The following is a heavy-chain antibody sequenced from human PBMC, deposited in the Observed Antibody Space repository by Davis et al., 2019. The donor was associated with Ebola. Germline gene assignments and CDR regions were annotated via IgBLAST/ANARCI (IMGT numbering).Heavy chain of an antibody. CDR2: VIPILGTA. J-gene: IGHJ5*02. V-gene: IGHV1-69*04. Sequence: AASVKVSCKASGYTFTTYGISWVRQAPGQGLEWMGRVIPILGTADYAQRFQGRVTITADTSTHTAYMELSRLRSDDTAMYYCARGTYCTGNICHGGWFDPWGQGTLVTVSS. CDR1: GYTFTTYG. D-gene: IGHD2-8*02. CDR3: ARGTYCTGNICHGGWFDP.